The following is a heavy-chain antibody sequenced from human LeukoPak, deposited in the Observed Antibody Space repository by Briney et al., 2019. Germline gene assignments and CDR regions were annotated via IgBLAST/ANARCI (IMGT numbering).Heavy chain of an antibody. CDR2: IIPILGIA. CDR3: ARDKDKDFRAWIYYYGMDV. V-gene: IGHV1-69*04. J-gene: IGHJ6*02. D-gene: IGHD1-26*01. Sequence: SVKVSCKASGGTFSSYAISWVRQAPGQGLEWMGRIIPILGIANYAQKFQGRVTITADKSTSTAYMELSSLRSEDTAVYYCARDKDKDFRAWIYYYGMDVWGQGTTVTVSS. CDR1: GGTFSSYA.